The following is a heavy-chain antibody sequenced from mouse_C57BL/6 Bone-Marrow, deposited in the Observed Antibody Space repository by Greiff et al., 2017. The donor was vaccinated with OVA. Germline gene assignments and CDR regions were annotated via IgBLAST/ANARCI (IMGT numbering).Heavy chain of an antibody. CDR2: IYPGSGNT. J-gene: IGHJ4*01. CDR3: ARADYYCSSYDAMDY. D-gene: IGHD1-1*01. Sequence: LVESGAELVRPGASVKLSCKASGYTFTDYYINWVKQRPGQGLEWIARIYPGSGNTYYNEKFKGKATLTAEKSSSTAYMQLSSLTSEDSAVYFCARADYYCSSYDAMDYWGQGTSVTVSS. V-gene: IGHV1-76*01. CDR1: GYTFTDYY.